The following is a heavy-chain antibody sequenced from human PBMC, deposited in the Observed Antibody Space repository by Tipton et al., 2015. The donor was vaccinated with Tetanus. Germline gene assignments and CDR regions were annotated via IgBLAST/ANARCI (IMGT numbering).Heavy chain of an antibody. Sequence: SLRLSCAASGFTFSNYAMNWVRQAPGKGLEWVSTISGSGSSTYYADSVKGRFTISRDNSKNTLFLQMDSPRGEDTAFYYCAKGRVPASMGTYWFLDLWGRGSLVTVSS. CDR3: AKGRVPASMGTYWFLDL. CDR1: GFTFSNYA. CDR2: ISGSGSST. V-gene: IGHV3-23*01. J-gene: IGHJ2*01. D-gene: IGHD2/OR15-2a*01.